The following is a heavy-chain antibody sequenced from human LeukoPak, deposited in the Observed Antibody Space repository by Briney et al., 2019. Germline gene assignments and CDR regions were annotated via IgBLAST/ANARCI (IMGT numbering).Heavy chain of an antibody. CDR2: VYHTGTT. Sequence: ASETLSPTCNVSGYSISSGYYWGWIRQSPGKGLEWIGTVYHTGTTYYSPSLKSRLAISLDTSTNRFSLKLTSVTATDTAVYYCASAHYEATGLGYYFKFWGQGTLVSVSS. J-gene: IGHJ4*02. CDR1: GYSISSGYY. D-gene: IGHD2-8*02. V-gene: IGHV4-38-2*02. CDR3: ASAHYEATGLGYYFKF.